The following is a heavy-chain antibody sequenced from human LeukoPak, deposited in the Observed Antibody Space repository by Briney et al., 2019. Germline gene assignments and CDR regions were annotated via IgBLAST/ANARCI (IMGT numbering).Heavy chain of an antibody. CDR3: ARGRTTIFGVVKYVDY. CDR1: GGSISSGDYY. J-gene: IGHJ4*02. V-gene: IGHV4-30-4*08. Sequence: SQTLSLTCTVSGGSISSGDYYWSWIRQPPGKGLEWIGEINHSGSTNYNPSLKSRVTISVDTSKNQFSLKLSSVTAADTAVYYCARGRTTIFGVVKYVDYWGQGTLVTVSS. CDR2: INHSGST. D-gene: IGHD3-3*01.